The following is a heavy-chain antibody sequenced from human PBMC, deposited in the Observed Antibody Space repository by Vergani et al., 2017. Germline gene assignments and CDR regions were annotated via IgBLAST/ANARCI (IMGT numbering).Heavy chain of an antibody. CDR2: ISGSGGST. V-gene: IGHV3-23*01. CDR3: AKYRPIWEEWLLFGDY. D-gene: IGHD3-3*01. CDR1: GFTFSSYA. J-gene: IGHJ4*02. Sequence: EVQLLESGGGLVQPGGSLRLSCAASGFTFSSYAMSWVRQAPGKGLEWVSAISGSGGSTYYADSVKGRFTISRDNSKNTLYLQMNSLRAEDTAVYYCAKYRPIWEEWLLFGDYWGQGTLVTVSS.